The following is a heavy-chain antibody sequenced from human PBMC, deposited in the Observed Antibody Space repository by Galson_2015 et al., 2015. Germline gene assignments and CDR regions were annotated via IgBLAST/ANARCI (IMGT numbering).Heavy chain of an antibody. CDR2: IYPGDSKT. Sequence: QSGAEVKKPGESLKISCKGSGYTFMIYWIGWVRQMPGKGLEWMGIIYPGDSKTRYSPSFQGQVVISADKSVSTAYLRWSSLKASDTAIYYCARSYSSGYYFDDWGQGTPVTVSS. CDR1: GYTFMIYW. CDR3: ARSYSSGYYFDD. D-gene: IGHD5-18*01. V-gene: IGHV5-51*03. J-gene: IGHJ4*02.